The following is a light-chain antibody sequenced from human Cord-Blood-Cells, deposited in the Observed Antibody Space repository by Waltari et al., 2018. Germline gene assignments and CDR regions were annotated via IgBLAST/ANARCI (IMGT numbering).Light chain of an antibody. CDR2: EGS. Sequence: QSALTQPASVSGSPGQSITISCTGTSSDVGSYNLVSWYQQHPGKAPKLMIYEGSKRPSGVANRFPGPNAGNTASLTISGLQSEDEADYYCCSYAVSSTWVFGGGTKLTVL. CDR3: CSYAVSSTWV. V-gene: IGLV2-23*01. J-gene: IGLJ3*02. CDR1: SSDVGSYNL.